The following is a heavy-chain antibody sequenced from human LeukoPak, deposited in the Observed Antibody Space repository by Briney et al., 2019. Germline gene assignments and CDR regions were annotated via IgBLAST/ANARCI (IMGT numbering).Heavy chain of an antibody. D-gene: IGHD5-24*01. Sequence: GGSLRLSCAASGFTFSSYGMHWVRQAPGKGLEWVAVISYDGSHKYSADSVKGRFTISRDNSKNTLYLQMNSLRAEDTAVYYCAKELGFRATITIFDYWGQGTLVTVSS. CDR3: AKELGFRATITIFDY. J-gene: IGHJ4*02. CDR2: ISYDGSHK. CDR1: GFTFSSYG. V-gene: IGHV3-30*18.